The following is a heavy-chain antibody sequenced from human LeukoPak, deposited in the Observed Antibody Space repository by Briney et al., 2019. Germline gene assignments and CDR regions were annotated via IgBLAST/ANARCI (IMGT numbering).Heavy chain of an antibody. CDR3: ARHRGPSLHSSGYFDY. J-gene: IGHJ4*02. CDR1: GFTLTGYW. V-gene: IGHV3-74*01. D-gene: IGHD3-22*01. CDR2: ISSDGSIT. Sequence: PGGSLRLSCAASGFTLTGYWMHWVRQIPGKGLVWVSRISSDGSITTYADSVKGRFTISRDNSKNTLYLQMDSLRTEDTAVYYCARHRGPSLHSSGYFDYWGQGTLVTVSS.